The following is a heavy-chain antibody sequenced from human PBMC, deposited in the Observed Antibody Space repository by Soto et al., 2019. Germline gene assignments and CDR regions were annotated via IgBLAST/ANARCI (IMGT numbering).Heavy chain of an antibody. D-gene: IGHD6-6*01. V-gene: IGHV3-73*01. Sequence: GSLRLSCAASGFTFSGSAMHWVRQASGKGLEWVGRIRSKANSYATAYAASVKGRFTISRDDSKNTAYLQMNSLKTEDTAVYYCTRLEEFGEQLVRGVYYYYGMDVWGQGTTVTVSS. CDR3: TRLEEFGEQLVRGVYYYYGMDV. CDR1: GFTFSGSA. CDR2: IRSKANSYAT. J-gene: IGHJ6*02.